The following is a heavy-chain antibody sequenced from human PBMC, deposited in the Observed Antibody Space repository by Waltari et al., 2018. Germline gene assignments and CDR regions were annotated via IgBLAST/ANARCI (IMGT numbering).Heavy chain of an antibody. CDR3: ARGPPIAAAGTFLDY. CDR1: GYTFTSYY. CDR2: INPSGGST. D-gene: IGHD6-13*01. J-gene: IGHJ4*02. V-gene: IGHV1-46*01. Sequence: QVQLVQSGAEVKKPGASVKVSCKASGYTFTSYYMHWVRQAPGQGLEWMGIINPSGGSTSYAQKFQGRVTMTRDTSTSTVYMELSSLRSEDTAVYYCARGPPIAAAGTFLDYWGQGTLVTVSS.